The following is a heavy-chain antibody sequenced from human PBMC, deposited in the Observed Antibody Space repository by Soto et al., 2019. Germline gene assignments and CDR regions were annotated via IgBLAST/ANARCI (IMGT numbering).Heavy chain of an antibody. CDR1: GGTFVRHV. Sequence: QVQLVQSGAEVKKPESSVKVSCKTSGGTFVRHVISWVRQAPGQGPEWMGKINPLSGIPNYAQKFQDRVTFTADTDSSTAYMELSSLRSDDTAVYYCAAPACAATWCSPCHNLDHWGQGTLVTVS. J-gene: IGHJ4*02. CDR2: INPLSGIP. D-gene: IGHD2-2*01. V-gene: IGHV1-69*09. CDR3: AAPACAATWCSPCHNLDH.